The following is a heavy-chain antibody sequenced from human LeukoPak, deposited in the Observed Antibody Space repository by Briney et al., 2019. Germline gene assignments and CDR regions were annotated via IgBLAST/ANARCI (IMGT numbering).Heavy chain of an antibody. V-gene: IGHV3-21*01. CDR2: ISSTSNYI. CDR1: GFTFSSYS. D-gene: IGHD5-18*01. CDR3: ARDDRYSYGYSQSGHFDY. Sequence: PGGSLRLSCAASGFTFSSYSMNWVRQAPGKGLEWVSSISSTSNYIYYADSVKGRFTISRDNAKTSLYLQMNSLRAEDTAVYYCARDDRYSYGYSQSGHFDYWGQGTLVTVSS. J-gene: IGHJ4*02.